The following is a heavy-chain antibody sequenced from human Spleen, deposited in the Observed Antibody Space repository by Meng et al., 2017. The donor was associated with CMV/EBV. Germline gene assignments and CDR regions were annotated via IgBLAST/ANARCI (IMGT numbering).Heavy chain of an antibody. D-gene: IGHD2-2*01. V-gene: IGHV3-21*01. Sequence: GESLKISCAASGFTFSSYSMNWVRQAPGKGLEWVSSISSSSSYIYYADSVKGRFTISRDNAKNSLYLQMNSLRAEDTAVYYCASPVVVVPAVSHLDAFDIWGQGTMVTVSS. J-gene: IGHJ3*02. CDR1: GFTFSSYS. CDR2: ISSSSSYI. CDR3: ASPVVVVPAVSHLDAFDI.